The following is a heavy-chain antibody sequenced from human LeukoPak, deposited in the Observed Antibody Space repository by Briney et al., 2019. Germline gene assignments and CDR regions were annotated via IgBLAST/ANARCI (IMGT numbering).Heavy chain of an antibody. Sequence: GGSLRLSCAASGFTFSDYYMSWIRQAPGKGLEWVSYISSSGSTIYYADSVKGRFTTSRDNAKNSLYLQMNSLRAEDTAVYYCARDPSGHYDSSAPWDSWGQGTLVTVSS. D-gene: IGHD3-22*01. J-gene: IGHJ5*02. CDR3: ARDPSGHYDSSAPWDS. CDR2: ISSSGSTI. V-gene: IGHV3-11*01. CDR1: GFTFSDYY.